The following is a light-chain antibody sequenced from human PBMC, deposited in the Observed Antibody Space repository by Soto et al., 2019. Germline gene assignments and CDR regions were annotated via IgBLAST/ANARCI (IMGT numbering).Light chain of an antibody. Sequence: QSVLTQPASVSGSPGQSITISCTGTSSDIGGYNYVSWYQQHPGKAPKLMIYEVSNRPSGVSNRFSGSKSGNTASLTISGLQAEDESDYYCSSCSSSSTPSYVFGNGTKVTVL. J-gene: IGLJ1*01. CDR1: SSDIGGYNY. CDR3: SSCSSSSTPSYV. V-gene: IGLV2-14*01. CDR2: EVS.